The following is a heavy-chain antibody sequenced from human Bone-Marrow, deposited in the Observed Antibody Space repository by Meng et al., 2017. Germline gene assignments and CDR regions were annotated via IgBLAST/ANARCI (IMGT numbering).Heavy chain of an antibody. CDR1: GFTFSDHY. D-gene: IGHD2-15*01. V-gene: IGHV3-72*01. CDR2: TRNKANSYTT. CDR3: ARVSSAANVFDY. J-gene: IGHJ4*02. Sequence: GGFLRLSCAASGFTFSDHYMDWVRQAPGKGLEWIGRTRNKANSYTTEYAASVKSRFTISRDDSKHSLYLQINSLKTEDTAVYYCARVSSAANVFDYWGQGTLVTVSS.